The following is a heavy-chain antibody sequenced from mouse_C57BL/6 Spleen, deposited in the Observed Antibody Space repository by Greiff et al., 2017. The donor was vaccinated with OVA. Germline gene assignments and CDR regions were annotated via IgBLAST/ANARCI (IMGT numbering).Heavy chain of an antibody. D-gene: IGHD3-2*02. Sequence: QVQLQQPGAELVRPGSSVKLSCKASGYTFTSYWMHWVQQRPIQGLEWIGNIDPSDSETHYNQKFKDKATLTVDKSSSTAYMQLSSLTSEDSAVYYCASSGPAWFAYWGQGTLVTVSA. CDR1: GYTFTSYW. V-gene: IGHV1-52*01. CDR2: IDPSDSET. CDR3: ASSGPAWFAY. J-gene: IGHJ3*01.